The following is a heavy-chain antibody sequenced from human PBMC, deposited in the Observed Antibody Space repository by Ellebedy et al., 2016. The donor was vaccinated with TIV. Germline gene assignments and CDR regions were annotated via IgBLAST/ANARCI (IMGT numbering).Heavy chain of an antibody. CDR3: ANVYSSTWADS. CDR2: ISRNGGST. J-gene: IGHJ4*02. V-gene: IGHV3-23*01. CDR1: GFTFSNYA. Sequence: PGGSLRLSCAASGFTFSNYAMSWVRQAPGKGLEWVSAISRNGGSTYYAGSVKGRFTISRDNSKDTLYLQMNSLRAEDTAVYYCANVYSSTWADSWGQGTLVTVSS. D-gene: IGHD6-13*01.